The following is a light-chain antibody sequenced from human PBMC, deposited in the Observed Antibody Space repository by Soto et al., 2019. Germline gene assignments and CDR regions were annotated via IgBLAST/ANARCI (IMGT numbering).Light chain of an antibody. CDR2: SNT. J-gene: IGLJ2*01. Sequence: QSVLTQPPSASGTPGQRVTISCSGSSSNIGNNYVYWYQHLPETAPKLLIYSNTQRPSGVPDRFSASKSGSSASLAISGLRSEDEADYYCAAWDDSLSGPVFGGGTKLTVL. CDR3: AAWDDSLSGPV. V-gene: IGLV1-47*02. CDR1: SSNIGNNY.